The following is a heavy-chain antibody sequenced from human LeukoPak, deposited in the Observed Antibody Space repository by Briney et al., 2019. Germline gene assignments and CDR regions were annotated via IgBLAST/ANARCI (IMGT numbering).Heavy chain of an antibody. J-gene: IGHJ4*02. D-gene: IGHD6-13*01. CDR1: GFTFSIYW. CDR2: ISSEGSST. V-gene: IGHV3-74*01. Sequence: GGSLRLSCAASGFTFSIYWMHWVRQAPGKGLVWVSRISSEGSSTTYADSVKGRFTISRDNAKDTLYLQMNSLRAEDTAVYYCAKGVISPAAGNYWGQGTLVTVSS. CDR3: AKGVISPAAGNY.